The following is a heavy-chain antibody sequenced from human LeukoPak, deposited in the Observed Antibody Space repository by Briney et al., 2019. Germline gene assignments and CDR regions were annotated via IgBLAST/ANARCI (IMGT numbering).Heavy chain of an antibody. V-gene: IGHV4-4*09. Sequence: SETLSLTCTVSGGSISSYYWSWLRQPPGKGLEWIGYIYTSGSTNYNPSLKSRVTISVDTSKNQFSLKLSSVTAADTAVYYCAGTVGTIFGVVIPSGWFDPWGQGTLVTVSS. J-gene: IGHJ5*02. D-gene: IGHD3-3*01. CDR2: IYTSGST. CDR3: AGTVGTIFGVVIPSGWFDP. CDR1: GGSISSYY.